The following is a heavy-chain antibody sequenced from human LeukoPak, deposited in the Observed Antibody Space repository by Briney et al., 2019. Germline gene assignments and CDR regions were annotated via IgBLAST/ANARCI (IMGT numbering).Heavy chain of an antibody. CDR1: GFTFSDYY. D-gene: IGHD6-19*01. CDR3: ARDPGQWPFKYYFDY. J-gene: IGHJ4*02. CDR2: ISSSGSTI. V-gene: IGHV3-11*04. Sequence: GGSLRLSCAASGFTFSDYYMSWVRQAPGKGLEWVSYISSSGSTIYYADSVKGRFTISRDNAKNSLYLQMNSLRAEDTAVYYCARDPGQWPFKYYFDYWGQGTLVTVSS.